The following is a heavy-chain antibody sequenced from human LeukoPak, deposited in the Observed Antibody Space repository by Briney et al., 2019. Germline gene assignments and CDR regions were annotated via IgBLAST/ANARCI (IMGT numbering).Heavy chain of an antibody. V-gene: IGHV3-21*01. Sequence: GGSLGLSQVSLRFPLQLYCLLCVRQAPGKGLEWVSSIVGSSSTYYADSLKGRFTISSDNAKNSLYLQMNSLRAEDTAVYYCATVIPYSSMDDWGQGTLVTVSS. CDR2: IVGSSST. J-gene: IGHJ4*02. D-gene: IGHD3-9*01. CDR1: RFPLQLYC. CDR3: ATVIPYSSMDD.